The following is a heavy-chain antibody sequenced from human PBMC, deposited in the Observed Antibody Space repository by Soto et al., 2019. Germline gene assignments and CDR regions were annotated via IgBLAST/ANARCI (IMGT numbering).Heavy chain of an antibody. CDR2: ISAYNGNT. CDR3: ARTDYDFWGGYFDY. J-gene: IGHJ4*02. CDR1: GYTFTSYG. D-gene: IGHD3-3*01. Sequence: ASVKVSCKASGYTFTSYGSSWVRQAPGQGLEWMGWISAYNGNTNYAQKLQGRVTMTTDTSTSTAYMELRSLRSDDTAVYYCARTDYDFWGGYFDYWGQGTLVTVSS. V-gene: IGHV1-18*01.